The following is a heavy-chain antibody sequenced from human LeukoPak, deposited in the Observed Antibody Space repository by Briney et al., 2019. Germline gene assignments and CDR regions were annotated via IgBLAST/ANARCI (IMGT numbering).Heavy chain of an antibody. Sequence: SETLSLTCTVSGGSISSYSWSWIRQPAGKGLEWSGRIYTSGSTNYNPSLKSRVTMSLDTSKTQFSLNLTSVTAADPAVYYCARDRGAATFDYWGQGTLVTISS. CDR3: ARDRGAATFDY. D-gene: IGHD2-15*01. CDR2: IYTSGST. V-gene: IGHV4-4*07. CDR1: GGSISSYS. J-gene: IGHJ4*02.